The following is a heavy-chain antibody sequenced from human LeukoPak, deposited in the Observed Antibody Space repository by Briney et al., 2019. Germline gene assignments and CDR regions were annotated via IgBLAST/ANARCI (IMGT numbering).Heavy chain of an antibody. CDR3: ASRRFLEWSYHYMDV. D-gene: IGHD3-3*01. J-gene: IGHJ6*03. CDR1: GFTFSSYS. Sequence: GGSLRLSCAASGFTFSSYSMNWVRQAPGKGLEWVSSISSSSSYIYYADSVKGRFTISRDNAKNSLYLQMNSLRAEDTAVYYCASRRFLEWSYHYMDVWGKGTTVTVSS. CDR2: ISSSSSYI. V-gene: IGHV3-21*01.